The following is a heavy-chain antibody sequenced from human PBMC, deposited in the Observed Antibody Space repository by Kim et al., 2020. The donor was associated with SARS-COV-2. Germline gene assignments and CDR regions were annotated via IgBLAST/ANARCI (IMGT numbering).Heavy chain of an antibody. V-gene: IGHV3-23*01. D-gene: IGHD3-10*01. CDR3: ANGSAAARPSYFDY. J-gene: IGHJ4*02. Sequence: ADSVKGRFSISRDTSKNTLSLQMTSLSAEDTALYYCANGSAAARPSYFDYWGRGILVTVSS.